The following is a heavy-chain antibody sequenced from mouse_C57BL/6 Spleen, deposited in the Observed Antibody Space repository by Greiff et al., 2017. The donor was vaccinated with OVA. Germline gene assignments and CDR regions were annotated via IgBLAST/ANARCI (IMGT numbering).Heavy chain of an antibody. J-gene: IGHJ2*01. CDR3: ARGTMMVFGG. Sequence: VQLQQSGPELVKPGASVKISCKASGYAFSSSWMNWVKQRPGKGLEWIGRIYPGDGDTNYNGKFKGKATLTADKSSSTAYMQLSSLTSEDSAVYFCARGTMMVFGGWGQGTTLTVAS. V-gene: IGHV1-82*01. D-gene: IGHD2-3*01. CDR1: GYAFSSSW. CDR2: IYPGDGDT.